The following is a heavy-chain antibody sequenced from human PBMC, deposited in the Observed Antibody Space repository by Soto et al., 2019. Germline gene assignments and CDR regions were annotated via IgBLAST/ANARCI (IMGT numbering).Heavy chain of an antibody. J-gene: IGHJ6*02. V-gene: IGHV1-69*08. D-gene: IGHD3-16*01. Sequence: QVQLVQSGAEVKKPGSSARVSCKASGTIFSSYTISWVRQAPGQGLEWMGRIIPILGETNSAQKFRDRVTLTADKSTNTAYMELNSLSLEDTAVYYCARGLGGRMDDWGQGTTVTVSS. CDR1: GTIFSSYT. CDR2: IIPILGET. CDR3: ARGLGGRMDD.